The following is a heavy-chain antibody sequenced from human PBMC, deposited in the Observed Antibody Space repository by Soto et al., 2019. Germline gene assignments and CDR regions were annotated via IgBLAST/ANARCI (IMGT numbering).Heavy chain of an antibody. V-gene: IGHV4-30-4*08. Sequence: SETLSLTCTVSGGSISSGGYYWSWIRQPPGKGLEWIGYIYYSGSTYYNPSLKSRVTISVDTSKNQFSLKLSSVTAADTAVYYCAIQILPARLHTYDPWGQGTLVTVSS. CDR2: IYYSGST. CDR3: AIQILPARLHTYDP. D-gene: IGHD2-15*01. J-gene: IGHJ5*02. CDR1: GGSISSGGYY.